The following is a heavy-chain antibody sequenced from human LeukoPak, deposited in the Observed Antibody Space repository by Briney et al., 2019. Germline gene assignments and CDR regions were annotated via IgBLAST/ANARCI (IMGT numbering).Heavy chain of an antibody. J-gene: IGHJ6*04. CDR3: ARDGAVTTGRWVMGV. D-gene: IGHD4-11*01. CDR2: IYYSGST. V-gene: IGHV4-59*01. CDR1: GGSINSYY. Sequence: PSETLSLTCTVSGGSINSYYWSWLRHPPGKGLEWIGYIYYSGSTNHNPALNSQVTISVDTSKNQFSVKLSSVTAADTAVYYCARDGAVTTGRWVMGVWVKGTTVTVSS.